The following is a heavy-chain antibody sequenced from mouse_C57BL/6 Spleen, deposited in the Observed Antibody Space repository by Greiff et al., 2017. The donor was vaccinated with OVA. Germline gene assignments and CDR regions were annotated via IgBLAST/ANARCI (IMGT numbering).Heavy chain of an antibody. CDR2: ISSGGDYI. CDR3: TRDGSSLYYYAMDY. CDR1: GFTFSSYA. V-gene: IGHV5-9-1*02. Sequence: EVQLVESGEGLVKPGGSLKLSCAASGFTFSSYAMSWVRQTPEKRLEWVAYISSGGDYIYYADTVKGRFTISRDNARNTLYLQMSSLKSEDTAMYYCTRDGSSLYYYAMDYWGQGTSVTVSS. D-gene: IGHD1-1*01. J-gene: IGHJ4*01.